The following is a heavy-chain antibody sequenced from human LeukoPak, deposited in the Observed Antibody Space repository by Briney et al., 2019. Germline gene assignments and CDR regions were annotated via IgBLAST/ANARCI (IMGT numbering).Heavy chain of an antibody. D-gene: IGHD6-13*01. CDR2: ISGSGGST. J-gene: IGHJ4*02. CDR1: GFTFSSYA. Sequence: QPGGSLRLSCAASGFTFSSYAMSWVRQAPGKGLEWVSAISGSGGSTYYADSVKGRFTISRDNSKNTLYLQMNSLRAEDTAVYYCAKRADGSSWSYYYFEYWGQGTLVTVSS. CDR3: AKRADGSSWSYYYFEY. V-gene: IGHV3-23*01.